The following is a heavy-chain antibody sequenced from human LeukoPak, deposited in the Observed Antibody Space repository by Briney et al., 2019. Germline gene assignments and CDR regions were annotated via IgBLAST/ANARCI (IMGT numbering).Heavy chain of an antibody. CDR2: IYSDGRT. V-gene: IGHV4-4*07. D-gene: IGHD3-10*01. J-gene: IGHJ4*02. Sequence: SETLSLTCTVSGGPISNYYWSWIRQPAGKGLEWIGRIYSDGRTNYDLSLSSRLAMSVDTSKNQFSLKLSSVTAAETAVYYCARDLSSRGVISLDYWGQGTLVTVSS. CDR3: ARDLSSRGVISLDY. CDR1: GGPISNYY.